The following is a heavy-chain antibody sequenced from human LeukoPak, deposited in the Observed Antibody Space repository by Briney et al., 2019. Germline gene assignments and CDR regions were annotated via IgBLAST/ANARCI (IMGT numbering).Heavy chain of an antibody. D-gene: IGHD3-10*01. CDR2: IYPGDSDT. J-gene: IGHJ5*02. V-gene: IGHV5-51*01. CDR3: ARLVYYGSAKGDNWFDP. CDR1: GYSFTSCW. Sequence: GESLKISCKGSGYSFTSCWIGWVRQMPGKGLEWMGIIYPGDSDTRYSPSFQGQVTISADKSISTAYLQWSSLKASDTAMYYCARLVYYGSAKGDNWFDPWGQGTLVTVSS.